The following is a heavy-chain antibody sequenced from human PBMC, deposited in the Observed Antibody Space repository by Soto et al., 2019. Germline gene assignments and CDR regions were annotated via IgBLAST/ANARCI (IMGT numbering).Heavy chain of an antibody. CDR3: VKEGSGWSYLDH. V-gene: IGHV4-4*02. CDR1: SGSISSTNW. D-gene: IGHD6-19*01. Sequence: QVQLQESGPGVVKPSGTLSLSCIVSSGSISSTNWWSWVRQPPGRGLEWIGAFYHSGSINYNPSLGSRVTISVDKSKNQFSLNLISVTAADTAVYFCVKEGSGWSYLDHWGQGILVTVSS. CDR2: FYHSGSI. J-gene: IGHJ4*02.